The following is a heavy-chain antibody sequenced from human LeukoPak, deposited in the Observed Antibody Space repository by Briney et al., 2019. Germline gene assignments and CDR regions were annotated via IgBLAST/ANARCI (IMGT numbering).Heavy chain of an antibody. CDR3: TRQGYGHYDGY. Sequence: GGSLRLSCAASGFTLSGSAMQWVRQASGKGLECVGRIRSKANSYATAYAASVKGRFTISRDDSKNTAYLQMNSLKTEDTAVYYCTRQGYGHYDGYWGQGTLVTVSS. V-gene: IGHV3-73*01. CDR1: GFTLSGSA. D-gene: IGHD4-17*01. J-gene: IGHJ4*02. CDR2: IRSKANSYAT.